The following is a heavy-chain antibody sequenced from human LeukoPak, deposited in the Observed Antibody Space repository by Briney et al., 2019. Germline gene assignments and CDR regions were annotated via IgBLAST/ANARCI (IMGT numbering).Heavy chain of an antibody. Sequence: GGSLRLSCAASGFTFSDYYMSWIRQAPGKGLEWVSYISSSGSTIYYADSVKGRFTISRDNAKNSLYLQMNSLRAEDTAVYYCARAYIKLGIAAAVTFDYWGQGTLVTVSS. V-gene: IGHV3-11*01. J-gene: IGHJ4*02. D-gene: IGHD6-13*01. CDR1: GFTFSDYY. CDR2: ISSSGSTI. CDR3: ARAYIKLGIAAAVTFDY.